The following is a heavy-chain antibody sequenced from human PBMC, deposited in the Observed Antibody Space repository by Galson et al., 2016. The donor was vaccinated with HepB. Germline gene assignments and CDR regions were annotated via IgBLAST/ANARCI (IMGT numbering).Heavy chain of an antibody. CDR1: GFTFGDYG. J-gene: IGHJ4*02. CDR2: IRSRTFGGTT. D-gene: IGHD3-22*01. Sequence: SLRLSCAASGFTFGDYGMSWVRQAPGKGLEWVGFIRSRTFGGTTDYAASVKGRFTISRDDSKSVAYLQMNSLKTEDTAVYYCTRDQTDNYYGSSAYWFWGQGSLVTVSS. CDR3: TRDQTDNYYGSSAYWF. V-gene: IGHV3-49*04.